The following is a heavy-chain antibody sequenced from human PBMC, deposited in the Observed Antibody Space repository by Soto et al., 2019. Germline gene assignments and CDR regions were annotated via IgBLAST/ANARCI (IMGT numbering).Heavy chain of an antibody. D-gene: IGHD5-18*01. Sequence: SETLSLTCAVYGGSFSGYYWSWIRQPPGKGLEWIGEINHSGSTNYNPSLKSRVTISVDTSKNQFSLKLSSVTAADTAVYYCAIRRRTNGYRGMYYYYYGMDVWGHGTTVTVSS. V-gene: IGHV4-34*01. J-gene: IGHJ6*02. CDR1: GGSFSGYY. CDR2: INHSGST. CDR3: AIRRRTNGYRGMYYYYYGMDV.